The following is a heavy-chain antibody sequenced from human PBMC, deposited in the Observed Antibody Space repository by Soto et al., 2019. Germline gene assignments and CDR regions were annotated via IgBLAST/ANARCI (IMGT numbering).Heavy chain of an antibody. J-gene: IGHJ6*02. CDR1: GFTFSSYG. V-gene: IGHV3-30*18. CDR3: VKDGSSGWPYYYGLDV. D-gene: IGHD6-19*01. CDR2: ISYDGSNK. Sequence: QVQLVESGGGVVQPGRSLRLSCAASGFTFSSYGMHWVRQAPGKGLEWVVVISYDGSNKYYADSVKGRFTIARDNSKNTLFLHMSSLRAEDTAVYYCVKDGSSGWPYYYGLDVWGQGTSVTVSS.